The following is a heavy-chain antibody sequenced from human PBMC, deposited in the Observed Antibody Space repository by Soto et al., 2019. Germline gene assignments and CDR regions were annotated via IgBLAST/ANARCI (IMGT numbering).Heavy chain of an antibody. CDR3: AKGSSSTYYYYYYMDV. CDR2: ISGSGGST. D-gene: IGHD6-6*01. J-gene: IGHJ6*03. V-gene: IGHV3-23*01. Sequence: EVQLLESGGGLVQPGGSLRLSCAASGFTFSSYAMSWVRQAPGKGLEWVSAISGSGGSTYYADSVKGRFTISRDNSKNTLYLQMNSLRAEDTAVYYCAKGSSSTYYYYYYMDVWGKGTTVTVSS. CDR1: GFTFSSYA.